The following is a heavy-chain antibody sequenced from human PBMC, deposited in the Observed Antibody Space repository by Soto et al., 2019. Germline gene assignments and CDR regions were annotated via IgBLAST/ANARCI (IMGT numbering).Heavy chain of an antibody. J-gene: IGHJ5*02. CDR2: ISGSSGSI. CDR3: ASLYDFWSGYRSWFDP. V-gene: IGHV3-48*01. D-gene: IGHD3-3*01. Sequence: LRLSCAASGFTFSSYAMSWVRQAPGKGLEWVSYISGSSGSIYYADSVKGRFTISRDNAKNSLYLQMNSLRAEDTAVYYCASLYDFWSGYRSWFDPWGQGTLVTVSS. CDR1: GFTFSSYA.